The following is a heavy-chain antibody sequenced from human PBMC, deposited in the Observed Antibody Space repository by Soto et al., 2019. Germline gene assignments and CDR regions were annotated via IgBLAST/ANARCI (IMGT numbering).Heavy chain of an antibody. J-gene: IGHJ6*02. V-gene: IGHV3-48*02. Sequence: EVQLVESGGGLVQPGGSLRLSCAASGFTFSSYSMNWVRQAPGKGLEWVSYISSSSSTIYYADSVKGRFTISRDNAKNSLYLQTNSLRDEDTAVYYCARDKKPVVGATKANYYYYGMDVWGQGTTVTVSS. CDR1: GFTFSSYS. D-gene: IGHD1-26*01. CDR2: ISSSSSTI. CDR3: ARDKKPVVGATKANYYYYGMDV.